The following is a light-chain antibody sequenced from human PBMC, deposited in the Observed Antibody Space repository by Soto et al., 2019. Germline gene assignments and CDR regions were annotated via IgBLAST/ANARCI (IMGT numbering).Light chain of an antibody. J-gene: IGLJ1*01. CDR3: CSYAGSYF. CDR1: SSDVGGYNY. CDR2: DVS. V-gene: IGLV2-11*01. Sequence: TKTSSDVGGYNYVSWYQQHPGKAPKLMIYDVSKRPSGAPDRFSGSKSGNTASLTISGLQAEDEADYYCCSYAGSYFFGTGSKVTVL.